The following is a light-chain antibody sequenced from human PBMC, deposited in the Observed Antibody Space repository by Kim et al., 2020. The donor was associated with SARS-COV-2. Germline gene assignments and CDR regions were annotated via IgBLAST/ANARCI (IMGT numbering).Light chain of an antibody. J-gene: IGLJ3*02. V-gene: IGLV2-11*01. CDR3: SSYAGTYTWV. Sequence: QSALTQPRSVSGSPGQSVTISCTGTSSDVGGYNYVSWYQQYLGKAPKVMIYDVSERPSGVPNRFSGSKSGNTASLTISGLQAEDEADYYCSSYAGTYTWVFGGGTQLTVL. CDR2: DVS. CDR1: SSDVGGYNY.